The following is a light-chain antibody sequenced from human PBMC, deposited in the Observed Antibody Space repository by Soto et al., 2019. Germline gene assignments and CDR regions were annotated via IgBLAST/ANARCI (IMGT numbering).Light chain of an antibody. J-gene: IGLJ1*01. CDR2: VVS. CDR1: SSDGGGYNY. V-gene: IGLV2-14*01. CDR3: SSYTSSLSRV. Sequence: VLAQPTSVSGSPGQSIAISCTGTSSDGGGYNYVSWHQQHPGKAPKVLISVVSNRPSGVSNRFSGSKSANTASLTISIPKDEDDADYYCSSYTSSLSRVFGTGTKVTVL.